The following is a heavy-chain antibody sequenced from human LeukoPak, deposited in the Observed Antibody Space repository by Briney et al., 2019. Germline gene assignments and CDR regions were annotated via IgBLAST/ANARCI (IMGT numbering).Heavy chain of an antibody. CDR1: GGSFSNYA. V-gene: IGHV1-69*13. CDR2: IIPIFGTP. Sequence: SVKVSCKASGGSFSNYAISWVRQAPGQGLQWMGGIIPIFGTPSYAQKFQGRVTITADESTSTAYMELSSLRSEDTAVYYCARDRYYDSGGYFSAEDFDYWGQGTLVTVSS. CDR3: ARDRYYDSGGYFSAEDFDY. D-gene: IGHD3-22*01. J-gene: IGHJ4*02.